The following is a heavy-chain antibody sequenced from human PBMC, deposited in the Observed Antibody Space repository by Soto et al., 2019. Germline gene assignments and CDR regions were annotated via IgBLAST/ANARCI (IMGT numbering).Heavy chain of an antibody. CDR3: ATGGSSGWYLREFDY. D-gene: IGHD6-19*01. CDR1: GFTVSSNY. V-gene: IGHV3-53*01. J-gene: IGHJ4*02. CDR2: IYSGGST. Sequence: PGGSLRLSCAASGFTVSSNYMSWVRQAPGKGLEWVSVIYSGGSTYYADSVKGRFTISRDNSKNTLYLQMNSLRAEDTAVYYCATGGSSGWYLREFDYWGQGTLVTVSS.